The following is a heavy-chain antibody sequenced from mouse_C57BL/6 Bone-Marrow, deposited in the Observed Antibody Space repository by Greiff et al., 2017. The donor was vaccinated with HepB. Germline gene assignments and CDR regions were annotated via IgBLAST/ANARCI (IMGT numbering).Heavy chain of an antibody. CDR1: GFNIKDDY. V-gene: IGHV14-4*01. CDR3: TTEVLRSDY. J-gene: IGHJ2*01. Sequence: SGAELVRPGASVKLSCTASGFNIKDDYMHWVKQRPEQGLEWIGWIDPENGDTEYASKFQGKATITADTSSNTAYLQLSSLTSEDTAVYYCTTEVLRSDYWGQGTTLTVSS. CDR2: IDPENGDT. D-gene: IGHD1-1*01.